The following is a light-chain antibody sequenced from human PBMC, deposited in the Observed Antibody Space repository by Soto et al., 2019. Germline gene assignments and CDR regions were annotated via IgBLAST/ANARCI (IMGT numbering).Light chain of an antibody. CDR1: QSVSNTY. Sequence: IVLTQSPGTLSLSPGERATLSCRTSQSVSNTYVAWYQQKPGQAPRLLIYDTSSRVTGIPDRFSGSGSGTDFTLTISRLEPEDVAVYYCQKYGNFWTFGQGTKVDIK. J-gene: IGKJ1*01. CDR3: QKYGNFWT. V-gene: IGKV3-20*01. CDR2: DTS.